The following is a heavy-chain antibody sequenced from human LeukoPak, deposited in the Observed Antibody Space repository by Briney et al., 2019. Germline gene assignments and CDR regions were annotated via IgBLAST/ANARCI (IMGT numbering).Heavy chain of an antibody. CDR3: ARRTGYYDGFDY. CDR2: IYYSGNT. D-gene: IGHD3/OR15-3a*01. J-gene: IGHJ4*02. Sequence: PSETLSLTCAVSGGSISSYYWSWIRQPPGKGQEWVGYIYYSGNTNHNPSLKSRVTISVDMSKNQFSLKLTSVTAADTAVYYCARRTGYYDGFDYWGQGTLVTVSS. CDR1: GGSISSYY. V-gene: IGHV4-59*01.